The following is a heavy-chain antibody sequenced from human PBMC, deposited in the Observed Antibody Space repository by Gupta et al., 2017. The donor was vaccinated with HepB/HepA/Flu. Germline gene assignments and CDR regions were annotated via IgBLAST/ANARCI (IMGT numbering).Heavy chain of an antibody. CDR2: IKQDGSEK. J-gene: IGHJ5*02. Sequence: DVQLVESGGGLVQPGGSLRLSCAASGFSFSAYWMNWVRQAPGKGLEWVANIKQDGSEKHYVDSVKGRFTISRDNAKNSLFLQMNSLRAEDTAVFYCVRAGGAGRSLPYNWFDPWGQGTLVTVSS. CDR3: VRAGGAGRSLPYNWFDP. CDR1: GFSFSAYW. D-gene: IGHD3-16*01. V-gene: IGHV3-7*01.